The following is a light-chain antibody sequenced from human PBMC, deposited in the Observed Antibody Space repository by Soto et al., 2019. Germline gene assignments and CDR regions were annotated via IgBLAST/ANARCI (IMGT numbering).Light chain of an antibody. CDR3: SSYTTSNTRQIV. J-gene: IGLJ1*01. CDR2: DVT. CDR1: SSDVGGYNY. V-gene: IGLV2-14*03. Sequence: QSVPTQPASVSGSPGQSITISCTGTSSDVGGYNYVSWYQHHPGKAPKLIIYDVTNRPSGVSNPFSGSKSGNTASLTISGLRPEDEADYYCSSYTTSNTRQIVFGTGTRSPS.